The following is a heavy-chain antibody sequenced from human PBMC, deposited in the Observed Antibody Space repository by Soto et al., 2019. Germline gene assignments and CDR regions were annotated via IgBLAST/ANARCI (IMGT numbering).Heavy chain of an antibody. CDR2: IIPILGIA. CDR3: ARGGVEQLVGRRYYYYMDV. V-gene: IGHV1-69*02. Sequence: ASVKVSCKASGGTFSIYTISWVRQAPGQGLEWMGRIIPILGIANYAQKFQGRVTITADKSTSTAYMELSSLRSEDTAVYYCARGGVEQLVGRRYYYYMDVWGKGTTVTVSS. J-gene: IGHJ6*03. D-gene: IGHD6-13*01. CDR1: GGTFSIYT.